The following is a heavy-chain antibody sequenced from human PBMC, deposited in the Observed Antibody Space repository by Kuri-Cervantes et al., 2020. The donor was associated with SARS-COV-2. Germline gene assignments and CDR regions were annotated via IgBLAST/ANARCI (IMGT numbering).Heavy chain of an antibody. CDR1: GYTFTNYA. D-gene: IGHD2-2*02. V-gene: IGHV1-18*01. CDR3: AREDLGYCSSTSCYSKDSYYGMDV. CDR2: ISAYNGYT. J-gene: IGHJ6*02. Sequence: VKVSCKSSGYTFTNYAISWVRQAPGQGLEWMGWISAYNGYTNYAQKFQGRVTMTTDTSTNTAYMELRSLRSDDTAVYYCAREDLGYCSSTSCYSKDSYYGMDVWGQGTTVTVSS.